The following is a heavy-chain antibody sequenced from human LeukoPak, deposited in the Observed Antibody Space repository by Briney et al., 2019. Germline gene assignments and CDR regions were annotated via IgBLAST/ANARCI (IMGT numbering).Heavy chain of an antibody. Sequence: ASVKVSCKASGYTFTSYDINWVRQATGQGLEWMGWMNPNGGNTGYAQKFQGRVTMTRNTSISTAYMELSSLRSEDTAVYYCARGGGSGSYYKSAFDIWGQGTMVTVSS. CDR1: GYTFTSYD. J-gene: IGHJ3*02. V-gene: IGHV1-8*01. CDR3: ARGGGSGSYYKSAFDI. D-gene: IGHD3-10*01. CDR2: MNPNGGNT.